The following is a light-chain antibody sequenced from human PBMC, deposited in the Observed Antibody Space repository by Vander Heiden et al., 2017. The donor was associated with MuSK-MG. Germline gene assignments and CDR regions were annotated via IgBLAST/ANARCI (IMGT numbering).Light chain of an antibody. CDR1: SSDVGGYNY. CDR2: EVS. CDR3: SSFTSSSTLGV. Sequence: QSALTQPASVSGSPGQSITISCTGTSSDVGGYNYVSWYQQHPGKDPKRRSYEVSNRPSGVSNRFAGSKSGNTASLTISGLQAEDEADDYCSSFTSSSTLGVFGGGTKLTVL. J-gene: IGLJ2*01. V-gene: IGLV2-14*01.